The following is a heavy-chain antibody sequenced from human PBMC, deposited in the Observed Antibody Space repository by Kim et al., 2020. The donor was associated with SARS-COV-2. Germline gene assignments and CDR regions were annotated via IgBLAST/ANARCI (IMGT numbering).Heavy chain of an antibody. CDR2: ISYDGSNK. CDR3: AKDLRIGILWWLGDY. J-gene: IGHJ4*02. V-gene: IGHV3-30*18. D-gene: IGHD2-21*01. CDR1: GFTFSSYG. Sequence: GGSLRLSCAASGFTFSSYGMHWVRQAPGKGLEWVAVISYDGSNKYYADSVKGRFTISRDNSKNTLYLQMNSLRAEDTAVYYCAKDLRIGILWWLGDYWGQGTLVTVSS.